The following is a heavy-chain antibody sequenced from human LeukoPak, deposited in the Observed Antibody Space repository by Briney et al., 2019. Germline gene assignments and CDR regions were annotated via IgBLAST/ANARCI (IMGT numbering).Heavy chain of an antibody. D-gene: IGHD3-10*01. CDR2: VKSDGGGI. CDR1: GFTFTDYW. V-gene: IGHV3-74*01. Sequence: GGSLRLSCAVSGFTFTDYWFHWVRQAPGKGLEWVSRVKSDGGGINYGDSVKGRFTMPRDNAKNTLYLQMNSLRAEDTAVYYCARQAGSGFDYWGQGSLVTVSS. J-gene: IGHJ4*02. CDR3: ARQAGSGFDY.